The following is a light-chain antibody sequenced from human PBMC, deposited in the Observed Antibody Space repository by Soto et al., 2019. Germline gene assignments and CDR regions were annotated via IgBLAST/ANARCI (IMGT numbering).Light chain of an antibody. CDR1: QGISSY. J-gene: IGKJ4*02. CDR3: QQYESSPT. CDR2: AAS. Sequence: IHFTRSPSSLSASVGDRVTIPCRASQGISSYLACYQQKPGKAPKLLIYAASTLQGGVPSRFSGSVSGTDFTLTISSLQPEEFATYYCQQYESSPTFGGGTKVDIK. V-gene: IGKV1-9*01.